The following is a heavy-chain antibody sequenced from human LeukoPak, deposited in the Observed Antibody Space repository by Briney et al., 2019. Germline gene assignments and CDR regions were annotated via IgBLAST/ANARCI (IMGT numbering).Heavy chain of an antibody. CDR1: GYTFTGYY. J-gene: IGHJ4*02. V-gene: IGHV1-2*02. CDR3: ARDQEVGATNLDY. D-gene: IGHD1-26*01. CDR2: INPNSGGT. Sequence: GASVKVSCKAYGYTFTGYYMHWVRQAPGQGLEWMGWINPNSGGTNYAQKFQGRVTMTRDTSISTAYMELSRLRSDDTAVYYCARDQEVGATNLDYWGQGTLVTVSS.